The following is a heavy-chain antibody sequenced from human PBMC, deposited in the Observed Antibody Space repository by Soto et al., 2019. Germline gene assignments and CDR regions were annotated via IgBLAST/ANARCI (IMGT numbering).Heavy chain of an antibody. CDR2: IYYSGST. V-gene: IGHV4-4*02. J-gene: IGHJ4*02. D-gene: IGHD1-26*01. CDR3: ARDQGSGCYYMAFDY. Sequence: SETLSLTCAVSGGSISSINWWSWVRQPPGKGLEWIGYIYYSGSTNYNPSLKSRVTISVDTSKNQFSLKLSSVTAADTAVYYCARDQGSGCYYMAFDYWGQGTRVTVSS. CDR1: GGSISSINW.